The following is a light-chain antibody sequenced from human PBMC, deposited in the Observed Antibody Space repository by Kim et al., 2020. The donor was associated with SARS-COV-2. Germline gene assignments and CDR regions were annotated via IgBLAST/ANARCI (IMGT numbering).Light chain of an antibody. CDR1: SLRTYY. CDR3: TSRDTKM. V-gene: IGLV3-19*01. CDR2: GKN. J-gene: IGLJ3*02. Sequence: SSELTQDPAVSVALGQTVKITCQGDSLRTYYASWYQQKPGQAPVLVVYGKNNRPSGIPDLFSGSYSGNTASLTITGAQPEDEADYYCTSRDTKMFGGGTKVTVL.